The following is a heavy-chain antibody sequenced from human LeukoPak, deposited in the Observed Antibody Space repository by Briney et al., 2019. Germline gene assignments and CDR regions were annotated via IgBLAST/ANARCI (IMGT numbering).Heavy chain of an antibody. CDR3: AREGDILTGYFHY. V-gene: IGHV3-7*03. CDR2: IKQDGSEK. Sequence: GGSLRLSCAASGFTFSSYWMSWVRQAPGKGLEWVANIKQDGSEKYYVDSVKGRFTISRDNAKNSLYPQMNSLRAEDTAVYYCAREGDILTGYFHYWGQGTLVTVSS. J-gene: IGHJ4*02. CDR1: GFTFSSYW. D-gene: IGHD3-9*01.